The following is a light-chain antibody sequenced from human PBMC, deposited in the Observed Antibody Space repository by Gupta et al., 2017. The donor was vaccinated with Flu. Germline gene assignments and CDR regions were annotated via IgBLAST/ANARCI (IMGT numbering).Light chain of an antibody. J-gene: IGKJ1*01. CDR3: QQYNNWPSWT. CDR2: GAS. V-gene: IGKV3-15*01. CDR1: QSVSSN. Sequence: EIVMTQSPATLSVSPGERATLSCRASQSVSSNLAWYQQKPGQAPRLLIYGASTRDTGIPARFSGSGSGTEFTLTISSLQSEDFAVYYCQQYNNWPSWTFGQGTKLEIK.